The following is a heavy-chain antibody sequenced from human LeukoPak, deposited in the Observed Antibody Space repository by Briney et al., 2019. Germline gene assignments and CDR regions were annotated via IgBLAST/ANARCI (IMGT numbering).Heavy chain of an antibody. D-gene: IGHD3/OR15-3a*01. J-gene: IGHJ4*02. CDR1: GYTFTGYY. CDR3: ARGPSWNFLTGSSYYFDY. Sequence: ASVKVSCKASGYTFTGYYMHWVRQATGQGLEWMGWMNPNSGNTGYAQKFQGRVTMTRNTSISTAYMELSSLRSDDTAVYYCARGPSWNFLTGSSYYFDYWDQGTLVTVSS. CDR2: MNPNSGNT. V-gene: IGHV1-8*02.